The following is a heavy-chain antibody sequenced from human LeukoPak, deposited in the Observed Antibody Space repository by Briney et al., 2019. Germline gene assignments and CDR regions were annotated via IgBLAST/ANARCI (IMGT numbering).Heavy chain of an antibody. Sequence: GGSLRLSCAASGFTVSSNYMSWVRQAPGKGLEWVSIIYSRGSTYYADSVKGRFTISRDNSKNTLYLQMNSLRAEDTAVYYCAGSITMLRGVISAYDYWDQGTLVTVSS. CDR1: GFTVSSNY. CDR2: IYSRGST. J-gene: IGHJ4*02. CDR3: AGSITMLRGVISAYDY. V-gene: IGHV3-53*01. D-gene: IGHD3-10*01.